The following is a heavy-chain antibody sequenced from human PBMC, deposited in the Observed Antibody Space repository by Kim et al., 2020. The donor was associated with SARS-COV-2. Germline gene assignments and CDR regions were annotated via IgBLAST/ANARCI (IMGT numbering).Heavy chain of an antibody. V-gene: IGHV3-30*18. CDR1: GFTFSSYG. CDR3: AKDLQYYDSSGYYSSAFDY. J-gene: IGHJ4*02. D-gene: IGHD3-22*01. CDR2: ISYDGSNK. Sequence: GGSLRLSCAASGFTFSSYGMHWVRQAPGKGLEWVAVISYDGSNKYYADSVKGRFTISRDNSKNTLYLQMNSLRAEDTAIYYCAKDLQYYDSSGYYSSAFDYWGQGTLVTVSS.